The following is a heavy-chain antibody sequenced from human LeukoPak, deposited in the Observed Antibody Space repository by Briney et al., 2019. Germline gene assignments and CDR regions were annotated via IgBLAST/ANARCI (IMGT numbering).Heavy chain of an antibody. CDR1: AGSFSGYY. D-gene: IGHD2-21*02. CDR3: ARGAYDASYRGGDCSSFDY. CDR2: TNHSGGT. Sequence: SETLSLTCAVYAGSFSGYYWNWIRQPPGKGLEWIGETNHSGGTNYNPSLKSRVTISLDTSKNQFSLRLSSVTAADTAVYYCARGAYDASYRGGDCSSFDYWGQGTLVTVSS. V-gene: IGHV4-34*01. J-gene: IGHJ4*02.